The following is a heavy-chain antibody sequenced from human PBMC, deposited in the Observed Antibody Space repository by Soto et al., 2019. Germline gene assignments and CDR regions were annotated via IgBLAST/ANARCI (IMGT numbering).Heavy chain of an antibody. D-gene: IGHD3-10*01. CDR1: GFTFSDYY. CDR3: ARGGALWFGARAETENWFDP. Sequence: QVQLVESGGGLVKPGGSLRLSCAASGFTFSDYYMSWIRQAPGKGLEWVSYISSSGSTIYYADSVKGRFTISRDNAKSALYLQMNSLRAEDTAVYYCARGGALWFGARAETENWFDPWGQGTLVTVSS. V-gene: IGHV3-11*01. CDR2: ISSSGSTI. J-gene: IGHJ5*02.